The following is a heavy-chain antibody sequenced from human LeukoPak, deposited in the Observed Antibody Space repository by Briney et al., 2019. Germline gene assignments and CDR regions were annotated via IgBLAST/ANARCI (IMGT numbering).Heavy chain of an antibody. V-gene: IGHV3-23*01. D-gene: IGHD6-13*01. Sequence: GGSLRLSCAASGFTFSSYAMSWVRQAPGKGLEWVSAISGSGGSTYYADSVKGRFTISRDNSKNTLYLQINSLRAEDTAVYYCANDLSIIAAAGTPLDYWGQGTLVTVSS. CDR3: ANDLSIIAAAGTPLDY. CDR1: GFTFSSYA. J-gene: IGHJ4*02. CDR2: ISGSGGST.